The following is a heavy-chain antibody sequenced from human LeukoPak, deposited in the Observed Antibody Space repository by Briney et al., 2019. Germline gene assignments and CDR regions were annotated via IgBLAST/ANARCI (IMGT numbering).Heavy chain of an antibody. J-gene: IGHJ4*02. Sequence: GGSLRLSCAASGFTFSSYSMNWVRQAPGKGLEWVSSISSRSSYIYYADSVKGRFTISRDNAKNSLYLQMNSLRAEDTAVYYCARDFEYYDSSGYYLDFDYWGQGTLVTVSS. CDR1: GFTFSSYS. V-gene: IGHV3-21*01. CDR3: ARDFEYYDSSGYYLDFDY. D-gene: IGHD3-22*01. CDR2: ISSRSSYI.